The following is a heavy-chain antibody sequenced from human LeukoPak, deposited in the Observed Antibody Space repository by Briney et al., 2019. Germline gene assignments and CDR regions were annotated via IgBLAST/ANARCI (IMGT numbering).Heavy chain of an antibody. J-gene: IGHJ4*02. V-gene: IGHV3-21*01. CDR2: ISSSSSHI. D-gene: IGHD1-14*01. Sequence: GGSLRLSCAASGFTFSSYSMNWVRQAPGKGLEWVSSISSSSSHIYYADSVKGRFTISRDNAKNSLYLQMNSLRAEDTAVYYCASTNPGYFDYWGQGTLVTVSS. CDR1: GFTFSSYS. CDR3: ASTNPGYFDY.